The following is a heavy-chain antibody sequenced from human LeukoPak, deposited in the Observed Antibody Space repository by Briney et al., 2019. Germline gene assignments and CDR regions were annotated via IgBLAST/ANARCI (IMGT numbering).Heavy chain of an antibody. Sequence: SETLSLTCTVSSGSISSSSYYWGWVRQPPGKGLEWIGYIYYSGSTNYNPSLKSRVTISVDTSKNQFSLKLSSVTAADTAVYYCASNYYDSSGYDYWGQGTLVTVSS. CDR3: ASNYYDSSGYDY. J-gene: IGHJ4*02. CDR2: IYYSGST. V-gene: IGHV4-61*05. CDR1: SGSISSSSYY. D-gene: IGHD3-22*01.